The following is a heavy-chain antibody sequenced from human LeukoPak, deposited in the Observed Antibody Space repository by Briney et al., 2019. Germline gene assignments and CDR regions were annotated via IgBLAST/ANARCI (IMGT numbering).Heavy chain of an antibody. CDR1: GFTFSSYS. CDR2: ISSSSSTI. V-gene: IGHV3-48*01. J-gene: IGHJ4*02. D-gene: IGHD3-22*01. CDR3: ARSKMGYYYY. Sequence: QSGGSLRLSCAASGFTFSSYSMNWVRQAPGKGLEWVSYISSSSSTIYYADSVKGRFTISRDNAKNSLYLQMNSLRAEDTAVYYCARSKMGYYYYWGQGTLVTVSS.